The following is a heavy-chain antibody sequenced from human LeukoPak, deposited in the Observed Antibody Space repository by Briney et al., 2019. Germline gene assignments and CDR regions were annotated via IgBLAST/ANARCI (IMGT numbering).Heavy chain of an antibody. CDR1: GGTFSSYA. J-gene: IGHJ4*02. V-gene: IGHV1-69*06. CDR2: IIPIFGTA. CDR3: ARNVGSGFDY. Sequence: SVKVSCKASGGTFSSYAISWVRQAPGQGLEWMGGIIPIFGTANYAQKFQGRVTMTEDTSTDTAYMDLSSLRSEDTAVYYCARNVGSGFDYWGQGTLVTVSS. D-gene: IGHD2-15*01.